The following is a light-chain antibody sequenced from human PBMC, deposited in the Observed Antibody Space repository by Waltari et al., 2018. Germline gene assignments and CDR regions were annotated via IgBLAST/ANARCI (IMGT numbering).Light chain of an antibody. J-gene: IGKJ5*01. CDR2: TAS. CDR3: QQSHSYPST. V-gene: IGKV1-9*01. Sequence: DIQLTQSPSFLSASVGDRVTMTCRASQYITNYLARYQQKPGKAPKLLIHTASTLQSGVPSRFSGSGSGTEVTLTISSLQPEDIATYCCQQSHSYPSTFGQGTRLAIK. CDR1: QYITNY.